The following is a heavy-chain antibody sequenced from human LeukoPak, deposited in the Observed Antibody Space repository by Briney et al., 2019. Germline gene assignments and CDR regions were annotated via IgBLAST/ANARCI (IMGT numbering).Heavy chain of an antibody. J-gene: IGHJ5*02. Sequence: EASVKVSCKASGYTFTSYDINWVRQATGQGLEWMGWMNPNSGNTGYAQKFQGRVTMTRNTSISTAYMELSSLRSEDTAVYYCAKARYYDFWSATIEKTNWFDPWGQGTLVTVSS. CDR2: MNPNSGNT. CDR3: AKARYYDFWSATIEKTNWFDP. D-gene: IGHD3-3*01. CDR1: GYTFTSYD. V-gene: IGHV1-8*01.